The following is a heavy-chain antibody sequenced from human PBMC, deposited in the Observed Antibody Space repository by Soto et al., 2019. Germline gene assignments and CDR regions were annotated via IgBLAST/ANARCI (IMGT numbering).Heavy chain of an antibody. CDR1: GFSLRSSGIY. V-gene: IGHV2-70*01. J-gene: IGHJ4*02. CDR3: ARYYYDTSGYDY. D-gene: IGHD3-22*01. Sequence: SGPTLVNPTQTLTLTCTFYGFSLRSSGIYVRWIRQHPGKALEWLALIDWDDEDDDTYYNSSLKTRLTISKDTSQNQVVLTMTNMDPVDTATYYCARYYYDTSGYDYWDQGSLVTVPS. CDR2: IDWDDEDDDT.